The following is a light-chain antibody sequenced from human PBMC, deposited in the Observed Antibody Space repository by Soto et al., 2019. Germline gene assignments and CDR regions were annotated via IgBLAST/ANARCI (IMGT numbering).Light chain of an antibody. V-gene: IGLV3-21*04. J-gene: IGLJ2*01. Sequence: SYELTQPPSVSVAPGETARIPCGANNIGSKSVHWYLQKPGQAPVLIIYYDSDRPSGIPERFSASNSGNTATLTISRVEAGDEADYLCQVWDSREVFGGGTKLTVL. CDR2: YDS. CDR3: QVWDSREV. CDR1: NIGSKS.